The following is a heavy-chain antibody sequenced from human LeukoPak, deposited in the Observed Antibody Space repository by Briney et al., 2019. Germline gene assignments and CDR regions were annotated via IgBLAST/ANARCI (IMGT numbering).Heavy chain of an antibody. V-gene: IGHV3-11*01. Sequence: GGSLRLSCAASGFTFSDYCMSWIRQAPGKGLEWVSYISSSGSTIYYADSVKGRFTISRDSAKNSLYLQMNSLRAEDTAVYYCARMYTSSWYTYFQHWGQGTLVTVSS. CDR3: ARMYTSSWYTYFQH. D-gene: IGHD6-13*01. J-gene: IGHJ1*01. CDR1: GFTFSDYC. CDR2: ISSSGSTI.